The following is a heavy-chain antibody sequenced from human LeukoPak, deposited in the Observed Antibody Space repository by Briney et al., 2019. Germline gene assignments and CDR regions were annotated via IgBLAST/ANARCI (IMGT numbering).Heavy chain of an antibody. CDR1: GFTFSGHN. J-gene: IGHJ5*02. D-gene: IGHD1-7*01. V-gene: IGHV3-48*04. CDR2: VSISSGTI. CDR3: ARYNWNSRFDP. Sequence: GGSLRLSCAASGFTFSGHNMNWVRQAPGKGLEWISFVSISSGTIYYADSVNGRFRISRDNAKSSLDLEMNSLRAEDTAVYYCARYNWNSRFDPWGQGTLVTVSS.